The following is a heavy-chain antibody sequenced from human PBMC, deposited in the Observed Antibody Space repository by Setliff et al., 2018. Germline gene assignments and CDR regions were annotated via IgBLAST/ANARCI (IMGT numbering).Heavy chain of an antibody. J-gene: IGHJ4*02. Sequence: GGSLRLSCAASGFIFSGYWMHWVRQAPGKGLMWVSRMHSDDRSITYADSVKGRFTISRDNAKNMLYLQMNSLRAEDTAVYYCVREGGNYFPLDYWGLGTLVTV. CDR2: MHSDDRSI. CDR3: VREGGNYFPLDY. D-gene: IGHD1-26*01. V-gene: IGHV3-74*03. CDR1: GFIFSGYW.